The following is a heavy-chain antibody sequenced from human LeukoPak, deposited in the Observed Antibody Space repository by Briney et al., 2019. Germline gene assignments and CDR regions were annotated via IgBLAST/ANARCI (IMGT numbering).Heavy chain of an antibody. CDR1: GGSISSGGYY. J-gene: IGHJ5*02. CDR3: ARAPFIVVVVAATPIGFDP. Sequence: SETLSLTCTVSGGSISSGGYYRSWIRQHPGKGLEWIGYIYYSGSTYYNPSLKSRVTISVDTSKNQFSLKLSSVTAADTAVYYCARAPFIVVVVAATPIGFDPWGQGTLVTVSS. D-gene: IGHD2-15*01. CDR2: IYYSGST. V-gene: IGHV4-31*03.